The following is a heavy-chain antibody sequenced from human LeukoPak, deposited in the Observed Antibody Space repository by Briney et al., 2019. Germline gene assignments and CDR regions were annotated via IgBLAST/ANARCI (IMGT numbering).Heavy chain of an antibody. CDR1: GFTFTGHS. J-gene: IGHJ4*02. CDR2: VAHDEKTI. Sequence: PGGSLRLSCVAPGFTFTGHSMHWVRQAPGKGLEWVAVVAHDEKTIFYADSLKGRFTVSRDNSKNTVYLQMNSLRDEDTAVYYCTTDKLVSSGGSCYPCDDWGQGTLVTVSS. CDR3: TTDKLVSSGGSCYPCDD. V-gene: IGHV3-30*04. D-gene: IGHD2-15*01.